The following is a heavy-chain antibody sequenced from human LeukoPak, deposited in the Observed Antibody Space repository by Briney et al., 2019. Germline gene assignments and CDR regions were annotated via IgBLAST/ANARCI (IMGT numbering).Heavy chain of an antibody. V-gene: IGHV4-34*01. CDR2: INHSGST. D-gene: IGHD5-18*01. Sequence: SETLSLTCAVYGGSSSGYYWSWIRQPPGKGLEWIGEINHSGSTNYNASLKSRVTISVDTSKNQFSLRLSSVTAADTAVYYCAPRGDIEHSYGYGKWFDPWGQGTRVTVSS. CDR3: APRGDIEHSYGYGKWFDP. CDR1: GGSSSGYY. J-gene: IGHJ5*02.